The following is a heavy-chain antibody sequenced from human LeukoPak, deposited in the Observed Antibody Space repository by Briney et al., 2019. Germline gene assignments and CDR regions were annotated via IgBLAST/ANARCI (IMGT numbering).Heavy chain of an antibody. V-gene: IGHV3-30*02. J-gene: IGHJ6*03. CDR3: ARDLPRRESNSFYFYAYYMDV. CDR1: GFTFSSYG. Sequence: GGSLRLSCAASGFTFSSYGMHWVRQAPGKGLEWVAFIRYDGSNKYYADSVKGRFTISRDNSKNTLYLQMNSLRAEDTAVYYCARDLPRRESNSFYFYAYYMDVWGKGTTVIVSS. CDR2: IRYDGSNK. D-gene: IGHD4-23*01.